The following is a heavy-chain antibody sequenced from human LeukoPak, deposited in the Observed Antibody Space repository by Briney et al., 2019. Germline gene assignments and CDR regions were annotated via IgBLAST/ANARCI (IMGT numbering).Heavy chain of an antibody. Sequence: SETLSLTCTVSGGSISRYYWSWIRQPPGKGLEWIGYIYYSGSTNYNPSLKSRVTISVDTSKNQFSLKLSSVTAADTAVYYCARERGSWSSSWYGGGENWFDPWGQGTWSPSPQ. V-gene: IGHV4-59*01. CDR3: ARERGSWSSSWYGGGENWFDP. D-gene: IGHD6-13*01. J-gene: IGHJ5*02. CDR1: GGSISRYY. CDR2: IYYSGST.